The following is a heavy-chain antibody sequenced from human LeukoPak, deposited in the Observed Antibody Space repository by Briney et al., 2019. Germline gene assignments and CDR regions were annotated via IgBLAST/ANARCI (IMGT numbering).Heavy chain of an antibody. CDR3: ARNPPTYSSGWYGY. CDR2: ISSSSGTI. J-gene: IGHJ4*02. CDR1: GFTFSSYS. V-gene: IGHV3-48*01. Sequence: GGSLRLSCAASGFTFSSYSMNWVRQAPGKGLEWVSYISSSSGTIYYADSVKGRFTISRDNSKNSLYLQMSSLRAEDTAVYYCARNPPTYSSGWYGYWGQGTLVTVSS. D-gene: IGHD6-19*01.